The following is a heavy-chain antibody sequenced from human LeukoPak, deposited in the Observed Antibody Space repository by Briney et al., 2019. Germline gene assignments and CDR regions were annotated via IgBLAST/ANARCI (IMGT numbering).Heavy chain of an antibody. J-gene: IGHJ3*02. Sequence: GGSLRLSCAASGFTSSTYSMNWVRQAPGKGLEWVSSIGGSSTSIYYADSVKGRFTISRDNAKSSLYLQMNSLRAEDAAVYYCARELGGDYGEAFDIWGQGTMVTVSS. D-gene: IGHD4-17*01. CDR2: IGGSSTSI. CDR1: GFTSSTYS. V-gene: IGHV3-21*01. CDR3: ARELGGDYGEAFDI.